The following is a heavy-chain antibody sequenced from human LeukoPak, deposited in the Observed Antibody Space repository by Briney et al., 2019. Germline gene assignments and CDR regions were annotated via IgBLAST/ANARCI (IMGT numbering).Heavy chain of an antibody. CDR2: ISSSSSTI. Sequence: GGSLRLSCAASGFTFSSYSMNWVRQAPGKGLEWVSYISSSSSTIYYADSVKGRFTISRDNAKNSLYLQMNSLRAEGTAVYYCARDHYYDSSGYVFWGQGTLVTVSS. CDR1: GFTFSSYS. D-gene: IGHD3-22*01. J-gene: IGHJ4*02. V-gene: IGHV3-48*01. CDR3: ARDHYYDSSGYVF.